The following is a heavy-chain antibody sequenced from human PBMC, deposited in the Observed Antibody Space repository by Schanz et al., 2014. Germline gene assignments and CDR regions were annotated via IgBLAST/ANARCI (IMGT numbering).Heavy chain of an antibody. Sequence: QVHLVQSGAEVKKPGASVKVSCKASGYNITSNDVTWIRQAPGQGLEWMGRIIPVLAIADYAQKFRGRVTITADKSTSTAYMELSSLRSEDTAVYYCARGPSQGYSYGHNIGAYYYGMDVWGQGTTVTVSS. J-gene: IGHJ6*02. CDR1: GYNITSND. V-gene: IGHV1-69*09. CDR3: ARGPSQGYSYGHNIGAYYYGMDV. D-gene: IGHD5-18*01. CDR2: IIPVLAIA.